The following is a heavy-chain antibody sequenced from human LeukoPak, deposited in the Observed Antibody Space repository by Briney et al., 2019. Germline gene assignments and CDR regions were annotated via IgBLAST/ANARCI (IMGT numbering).Heavy chain of an antibody. CDR2: ISTKTGNP. CDR1: GYTFTGYY. CDR3: GRGRGPHLNNGKYFFVDY. J-gene: IGHJ4*02. Sequence: GASVKVSCKASGYTFTGYYMHWVRQAPGQGLEWMGWISTKTGNPTYAPGFTGRSVFSLETSVTTAHLQISSLKAEDTAVYYCGRGRGPHLNNGKYFFVDYWGQGTRVTVSS. V-gene: IGHV7-4-1*02. D-gene: IGHD2/OR15-2a*01.